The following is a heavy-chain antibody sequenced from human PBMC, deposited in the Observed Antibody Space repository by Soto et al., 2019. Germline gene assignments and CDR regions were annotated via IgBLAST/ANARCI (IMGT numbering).Heavy chain of an antibody. CDR1: GGTFSSYT. V-gene: IGHV1-69*02. J-gene: IGHJ4*02. CDR2: IIPILGLA. CDR3: AAESYYESNGTKGRID. D-gene: IGHD3-22*01. Sequence: SVKVSCKASGGTFSSYTISWVRQAPGQGLEWMGRIIPILGLANYAQKFQERVTISWDMSTNTAYMELSSLRSEDTAVYYCAAESYYESNGTKGRIDWGQGTLV.